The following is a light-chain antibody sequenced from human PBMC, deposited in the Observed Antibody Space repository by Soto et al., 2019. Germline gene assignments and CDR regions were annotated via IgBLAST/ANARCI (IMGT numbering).Light chain of an antibody. CDR2: DAS. Sequence: EVVMTQSPDTLSVSPGERATLSCRASESVSRNLAWYQQKPGQAPRLLIYDASTRATGIPDRFSGGGSGTEFTLTISSLQSEDFVVYYCQQYNSWPPITFGQGTRLEIK. CDR1: ESVSRN. V-gene: IGKV3-15*01. J-gene: IGKJ5*01. CDR3: QQYNSWPPIT.